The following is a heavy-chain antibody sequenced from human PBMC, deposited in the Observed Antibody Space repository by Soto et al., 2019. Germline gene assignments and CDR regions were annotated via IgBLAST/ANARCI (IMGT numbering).Heavy chain of an antibody. CDR3: ARDGDGYNY. J-gene: IGHJ4*02. D-gene: IGHD5-12*01. Sequence: QLQLQESGPGLVKPSDTLSLTCTVSGGSVSSGSYYWSWIRQPPGKGLEWIGYIYSSGSTSCNPHPKSRVTISVDTSKNQFSLKLSSVTAAETAVYYCARDGDGYNYWGQGTLVPVSS. CDR1: GGSVSSGSYY. V-gene: IGHV4-61*01. CDR2: IYSSGST.